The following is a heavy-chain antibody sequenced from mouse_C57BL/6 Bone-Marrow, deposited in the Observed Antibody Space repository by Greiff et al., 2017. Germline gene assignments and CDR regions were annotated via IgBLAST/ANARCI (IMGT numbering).Heavy chain of an antibody. V-gene: IGHV5-4*01. J-gene: IGHJ1*03. CDR3: AREGLRGLYFDV. Sequence: EVHLVESGGGLVKPGGSLKLSCAASGFTFSSYAMSWVRQTQEKRLEWVATISDGGSYTYYPDNVKGRFTISRDNAKNNLYLQMSHLKSEDTAMYCCAREGLRGLYFDVWGTGTTVTVSS. CDR1: GFTFSSYA. CDR2: ISDGGSYT. D-gene: IGHD3-1*01.